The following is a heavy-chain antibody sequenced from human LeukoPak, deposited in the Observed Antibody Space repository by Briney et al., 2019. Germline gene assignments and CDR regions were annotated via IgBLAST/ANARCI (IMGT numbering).Heavy chain of an antibody. J-gene: IGHJ6*02. V-gene: IGHV1-8*01. CDR1: GYTFTSYD. CDR2: MNPNSGNT. CDR3: ARGGASSSWLYYYYYGMDV. Sequence: ASVKVSCKASGYTFTSYDINWVRQATGQGLEWMGWMNPNSGNTGYAQKFQGRVTMTRNTSISTAYMELSSLRSEDTAVYYCARGGASSSWLYYYYYGMDVWGQGTTVTVSS. D-gene: IGHD6-13*01.